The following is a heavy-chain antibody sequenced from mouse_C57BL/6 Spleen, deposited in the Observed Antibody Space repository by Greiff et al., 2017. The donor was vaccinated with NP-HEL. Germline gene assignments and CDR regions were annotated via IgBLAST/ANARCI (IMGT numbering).Heavy chain of an antibody. V-gene: IGHV1-64*01. D-gene: IGHD1-1*01. J-gene: IGHJ1*03. Sequence: VQLQQPGAELVKPGASVKLSCKASGYTFTSYWMHWVKQRPGQGLEWIGMIHPNSGSTNYNEKFKSKATLTVDKSSSTAYMQLSSLTSEDSAVYYCARGGGSSYDWYFDVWGTGTTVTVSS. CDR2: IHPNSGST. CDR1: GYTFTSYW. CDR3: ARGGGSSYDWYFDV.